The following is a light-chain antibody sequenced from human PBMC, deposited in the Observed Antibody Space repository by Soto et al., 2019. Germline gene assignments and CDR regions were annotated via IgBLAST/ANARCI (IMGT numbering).Light chain of an antibody. Sequence: QSALSQPASVSGSPGQSITISCTGTSSDVGGCEYVSWYQHQPGKAPKLIIYDVTKRPSGVSNRFSGSKSGNTASLTISGXKAEDEGDYYCGSITRSSTSVFGTGTKVTVL. J-gene: IGLJ1*01. V-gene: IGLV2-14*01. CDR3: GSITRSSTSV. CDR1: SSDVGGCEY. CDR2: DVT.